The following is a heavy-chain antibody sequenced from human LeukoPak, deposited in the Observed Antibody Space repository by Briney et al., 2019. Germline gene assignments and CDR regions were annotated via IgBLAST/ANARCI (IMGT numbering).Heavy chain of an antibody. J-gene: IGHJ4*02. CDR1: GGSISSGGYY. D-gene: IGHD4-17*01. CDR2: IYYSGST. CDR3: ARADMTTVTTGASGPFDY. V-gene: IGHV4-31*03. Sequence: SETLSLTCTVSGGSISSGGYYWSWIRQHPGKGLEWIGYIYYSGSTYYNPSLKSRVTISVDTSKNQFSLKLSSVTAADTAVYYCARADMTTVTTGASGPFDYWGQGTLVTVSS.